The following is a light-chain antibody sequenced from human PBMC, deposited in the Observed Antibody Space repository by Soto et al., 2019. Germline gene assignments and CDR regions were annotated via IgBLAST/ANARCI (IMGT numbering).Light chain of an antibody. CDR3: ASYSTGNTLYV. CDR2: EVA. Sequence: LTQPASVSGSPGQSITISCTGSNSDIGHSNFVSWYQQHPGNVPKLMIFEVANRPSGISARFSGSKSGNTASLTISGLQTDDEADYYCASYSTGNTLYVFGAGTKVNVL. CDR1: NSDIGHSNF. V-gene: IGLV2-14*01. J-gene: IGLJ1*01.